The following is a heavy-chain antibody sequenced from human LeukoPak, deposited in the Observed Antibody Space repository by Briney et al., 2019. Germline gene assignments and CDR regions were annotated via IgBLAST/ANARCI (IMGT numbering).Heavy chain of an antibody. CDR2: IYTSGST. CDR1: GFTFSSYA. V-gene: IGHV4-4*08. Sequence: GSLRLSCAASGFTFSSYAMSWVRQAPGKGLEWIGRIYTSGSTNYNPSLKSRVTISVDTSKNQFSLKLSSVTAADTAVYYCARGTGYYYYYMDVWGKGTTVTVS. J-gene: IGHJ6*03. CDR3: ARGTGYYYYYMDV. D-gene: IGHD1-1*01.